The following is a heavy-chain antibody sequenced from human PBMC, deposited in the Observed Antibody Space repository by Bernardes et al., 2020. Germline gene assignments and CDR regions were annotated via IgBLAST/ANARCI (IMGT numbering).Heavy chain of an antibody. D-gene: IGHD6-13*01. V-gene: IGHV3-7*03. Sequence: GGSLRLSCAASGFIFSDSGMTWVRQAPGKGLEWVASIKPDGSDKYYVDAVKGRFTISRDNADNSMYLQMNNLRAEDTAVYYCARIAAASSRDYWGQGTLVTVSS. CDR3: ARIAAASSRDY. J-gene: IGHJ4*02. CDR2: IKPDGSDK. CDR1: GFIFSDSG.